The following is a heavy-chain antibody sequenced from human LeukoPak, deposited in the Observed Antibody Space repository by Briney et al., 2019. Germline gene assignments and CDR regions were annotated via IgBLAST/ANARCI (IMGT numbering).Heavy chain of an antibody. J-gene: IGHJ3*02. Sequence: SGGSLRLSCAASGFTFSSYGMSWVRQAPGKGLEWVSTISGSGGTTYYADSVKGRFTISRDNSKNTLYLQMSSLRAEDTAVYYCVKGGGRSAHAFDIWGQGTMVTVSS. CDR3: VKGGGRSAHAFDI. D-gene: IGHD3-10*01. CDR1: GFTFSSYG. V-gene: IGHV3-23*01. CDR2: ISGSGGTT.